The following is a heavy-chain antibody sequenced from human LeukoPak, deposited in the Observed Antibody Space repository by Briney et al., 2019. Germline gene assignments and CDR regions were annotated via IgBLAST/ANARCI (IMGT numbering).Heavy chain of an antibody. CDR1: GFTFDDYA. D-gene: IGHD3-9*01. J-gene: IGHJ4*02. CDR2: ISWNSGTI. CDR3: AKAQNYDILTGYYYFDY. V-gene: IGHV3-9*01. Sequence: PGRSLRLSCAASGFTFDDYAMHWVRQAPGKGQEWVSGISWNSGTIGYADSVKGRFTISRDNARNSLYLQMNSLRAEDTALYYCAKAQNYDILTGYYYFDYWGQGTLVTVSS.